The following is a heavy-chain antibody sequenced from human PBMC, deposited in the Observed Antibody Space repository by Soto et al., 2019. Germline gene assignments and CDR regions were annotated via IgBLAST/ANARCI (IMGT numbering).Heavy chain of an antibody. Sequence: PGGSLRLSCAASGFTFSSYWMSWVRQAPGKGLEWVANIKQDGSEKYYSTSLKTRLTISKDTSKNQVVLTMTNMDPVDTATYYCARTSTVTTLKYGMDVWGQGTTVTVSS. V-gene: IGHV3-7*03. D-gene: IGHD4-17*01. CDR2: IKQDGSEK. CDR3: ARTSTVTTLKYGMDV. CDR1: GFTFSSYW. J-gene: IGHJ6*02.